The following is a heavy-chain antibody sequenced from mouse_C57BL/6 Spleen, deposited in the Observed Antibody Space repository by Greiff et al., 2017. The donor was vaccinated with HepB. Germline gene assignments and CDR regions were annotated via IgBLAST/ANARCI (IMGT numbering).Heavy chain of an antibody. J-gene: IGHJ3*01. CDR2: IRLKSDNYAT. CDR1: GFTFSNYW. D-gene: IGHD4-1*01. V-gene: IGHV6-3*01. Sequence: EVQLVESGGGLVQPGGSMKLSCVASGFTFSNYWMNWVRQSPEKGLEWVAQIRLKSDNYATHYAESVKGRFTISRDDSKSSVYLQMNNLRAEDTGIYYCTGGTGDAWFAYWGQGTLVTVSA. CDR3: TGGTGDAWFAY.